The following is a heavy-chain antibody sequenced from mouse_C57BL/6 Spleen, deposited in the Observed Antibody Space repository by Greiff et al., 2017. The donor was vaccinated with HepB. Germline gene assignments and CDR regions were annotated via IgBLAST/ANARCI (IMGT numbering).Heavy chain of an antibody. J-gene: IGHJ3*01. CDR1: GYTFTDYN. V-gene: IGHV1-18*01. D-gene: IGHD3-2*02. Sequence: EVQLQQSGPELVKPGASVKIPCKASGYTFTDYNMDWVKQSHGKSLEWIGDINPNNGGTIYNQKFKGKATLTVDKSSSTAYMELRSLTSEDTAVYYCARGEDSSGYGVAYWGQGTLVTVSA. CDR2: INPNNGGT. CDR3: ARGEDSSGYGVAY.